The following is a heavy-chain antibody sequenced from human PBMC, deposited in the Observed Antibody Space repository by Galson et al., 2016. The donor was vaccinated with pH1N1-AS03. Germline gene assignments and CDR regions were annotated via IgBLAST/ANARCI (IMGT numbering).Heavy chain of an antibody. CDR2: ISSSGATI. Sequence: SLRLSCAASGFTFSDYYMSWIRQAPGKGLEWVSYISSSGATIYYADSLRGRFTISRDNAKNSLFLQMNSLRAEDTAVYFCARSAAESWFTRDDCNVNWFDPWGQGTLVTVSS. D-gene: IGHD2-21*02. V-gene: IGHV3-11*04. J-gene: IGHJ5*02. CDR1: GFTFSDYY. CDR3: ARSAAESWFTRDDCNVNWFDP.